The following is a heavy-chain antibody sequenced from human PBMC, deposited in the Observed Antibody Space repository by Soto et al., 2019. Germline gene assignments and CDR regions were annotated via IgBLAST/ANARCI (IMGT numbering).Heavy chain of an antibody. CDR1: GFTFNSYA. V-gene: IGHV3-30-3*01. J-gene: IGHJ4*02. CDR3: TRDFSRFTDFDY. D-gene: IGHD4-4*01. Sequence: QVQLVESGGGVVQPGRSLRLSCAVSGFTFNSYAMHWVRQAPGKGLEWVAVISYDGSNKYYADSVKGRFTISRDNSKNTLYLQVNSLRAEDTAVYYYTRDFSRFTDFDYWGQGILVTVSS. CDR2: ISYDGSNK.